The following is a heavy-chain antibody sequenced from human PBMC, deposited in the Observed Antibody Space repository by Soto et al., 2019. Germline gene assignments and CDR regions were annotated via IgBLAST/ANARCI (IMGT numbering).Heavy chain of an antibody. CDR2: ISDSGGLT. J-gene: IGHJ3*02. D-gene: IGHD2-2*01. CDR3: ATRPSRRSSSLDI. CDR1: VCGFISHP. Sequence: PGLCXRLSGSACVCGFISHPIMLFRQAPERGLELVSGISDSGGLTYNADSVKGRFTISRYNSKNTLYLQMNSLRAEDTALYYSATRPSRRSSSLDIWGPGTM. V-gene: IGHV3-23*01.